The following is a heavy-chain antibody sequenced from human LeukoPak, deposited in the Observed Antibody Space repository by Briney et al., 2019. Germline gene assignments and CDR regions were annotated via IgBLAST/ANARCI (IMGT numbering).Heavy chain of an antibody. D-gene: IGHD3-22*01. CDR1: GGSISSGDYY. CDR3: ARVTDYYDSSGYDG. J-gene: IGHJ4*02. CDR2: IYYSGST. Sequence: SETLSLTCTVSGGSISSGDYYWSWLRQPPGKGLEWIGYIYYSGSTYYNPSLKSRVTISVDTSKNQFSLKLSSVTAADTAVYYCARVTDYYDSSGYDGWGQGTLVTVSS. V-gene: IGHV4-30-4*01.